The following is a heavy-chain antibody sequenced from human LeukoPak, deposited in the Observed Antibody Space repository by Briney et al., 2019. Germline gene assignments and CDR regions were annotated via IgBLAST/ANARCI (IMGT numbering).Heavy chain of an antibody. Sequence: ASVKVSCKASGYTFTGYYMHWVRQAPGQGLEWMGWINPNSGGTNYAQKCQGRVTMTRDTSISTAYMELSRLRSDDTAVYYSARVRPHFHWLPERYYYYYGMDVWGQGTTLTVSS. V-gene: IGHV1-2*02. D-gene: IGHD3-9*01. J-gene: IGHJ6*02. CDR1: GYTFTGYY. CDR2: INPNSGGT. CDR3: ARVRPHFHWLPERYYYYYGMDV.